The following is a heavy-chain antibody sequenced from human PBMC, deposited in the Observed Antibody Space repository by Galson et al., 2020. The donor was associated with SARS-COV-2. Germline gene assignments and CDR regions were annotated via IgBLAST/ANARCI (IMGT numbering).Heavy chain of an antibody. CDR1: GYTFTNYE. J-gene: IGHJ5*02. CDR2: MNPNSGNT. V-gene: IGHV1-8*01. D-gene: IGHD4-17*01. Sequence: ASVKVSCKASGYTFTNYEINWVRQAPGQGLKWMGWMNPNSGNTGYAQKFQGRVTMTRTTSISTAYMELNSLTSEDKAVYYCARSYDDFATWFDPWGQGTLVTVSS. CDR3: ARSYDDFATWFDP.